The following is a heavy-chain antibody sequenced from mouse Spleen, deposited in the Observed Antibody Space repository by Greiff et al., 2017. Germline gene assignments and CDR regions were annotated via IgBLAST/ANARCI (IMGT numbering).Heavy chain of an antibody. Sequence: EVKLMESGGGLVKPGGSLKLSCAASGFTFSDYGMAWVRQAPGKGPEWVAFISNLAYSIYYADTVTGRFTISRENAKNTLYLEMSSLRSEDTAMYYCARPLYYDYDGGYFDVWGAGTTVTVSS. D-gene: IGHD2-4*01. CDR3: ARPLYYDYDGGYFDV. CDR1: GFTFSDYG. CDR2: ISNLAYSI. J-gene: IGHJ1*01. V-gene: IGHV5-15*01.